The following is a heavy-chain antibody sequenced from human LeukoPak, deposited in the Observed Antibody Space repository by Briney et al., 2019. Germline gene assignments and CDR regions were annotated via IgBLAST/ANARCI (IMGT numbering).Heavy chain of an antibody. CDR2: IYHSGST. D-gene: IGHD3-9*01. CDR3: ARGRGYFDWLVDY. V-gene: IGHV4-38-2*02. J-gene: IGHJ4*02. CDR1: GYSISSGYY. Sequence: SETLSLTCTVSGYSISSGYYWGWIRQPPGKGLEWIGSIYHSGSTYYNPSLKSRVTISVDTSKNQFSLKLSSVTAADTAVYYCARGRGYFDWLVDYWGQGTLVTVSS.